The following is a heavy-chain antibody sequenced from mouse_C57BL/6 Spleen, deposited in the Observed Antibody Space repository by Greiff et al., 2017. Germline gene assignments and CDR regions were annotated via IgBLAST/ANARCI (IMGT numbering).Heavy chain of an antibody. CDR3: ASHYSNYVWHMDY. Sequence: VQLKESGPGLVQPSQSLSISCTASGFSLTSYGVHWVRQSPGQGLEWLGVIWGSGSTDYNAAFISRLSISKDYSKSQVFFKMNSLQADDTAIYCCASHYSNYVWHMDYWGQGTSVTVSS. J-gene: IGHJ4*01. CDR2: IWGSGST. D-gene: IGHD2-5*01. V-gene: IGHV2-2*01. CDR1: GFSLTSYG.